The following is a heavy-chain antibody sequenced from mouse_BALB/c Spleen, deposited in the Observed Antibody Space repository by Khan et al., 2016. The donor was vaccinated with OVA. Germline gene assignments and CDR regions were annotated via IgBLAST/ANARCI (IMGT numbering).Heavy chain of an antibody. D-gene: IGHD2-14*01. J-gene: IGHJ3*01. CDR3: VRYGAYYRNDGWFAY. CDR1: GYTFTSYT. CDR2: INPSNGYT. V-gene: IGHV1-4*01. Sequence: QMQLEESGAELARPGASVKMSCKASGYTFTSYTIHWIKLRPGQGLEWIGYINPSNGYTNYNQKFKDKATLTADKSSTTAYMQLSSLTSDDSAVNNWVRYGAYYRNDGWFAYWGQGTLVTVSA.